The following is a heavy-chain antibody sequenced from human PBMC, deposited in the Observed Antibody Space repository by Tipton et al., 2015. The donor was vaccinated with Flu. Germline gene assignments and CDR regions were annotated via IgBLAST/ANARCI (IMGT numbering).Heavy chain of an antibody. V-gene: IGHV4-39*01. CDR1: GGSISSSSYY. CDR2: IYYSGST. J-gene: IGHJ5*02. Sequence: TLSLTCTVSGGSISSSSYYWGWIRQPPGKGLEWIGRIYYSGSTYYNPSLKSRVTISVDTSKNQFSLKLSSVTAADTAVYYCARHRRRGIAAAGHPPLGASWGQGTLVTVSS. D-gene: IGHD6-25*01. CDR3: ARHRRRGIAAAGHPPLGAS.